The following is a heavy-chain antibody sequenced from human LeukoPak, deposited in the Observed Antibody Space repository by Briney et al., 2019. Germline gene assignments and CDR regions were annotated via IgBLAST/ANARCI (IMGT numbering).Heavy chain of an antibody. J-gene: IGHJ4*02. Sequence: PGGSLRLSCAASGFTFSSYGMHWVRQAPGKGLEWVAVISYDGSNKYYADSVKGRFTISRDNSKNTLHLQMNSLRAEDTAAYYCAKDLYSSGWYDEGDYFDYWGQGTLVTVSS. CDR3: AKDLYSSGWYDEGDYFDY. CDR2: ISYDGSNK. D-gene: IGHD6-19*01. V-gene: IGHV3-30*18. CDR1: GFTFSSYG.